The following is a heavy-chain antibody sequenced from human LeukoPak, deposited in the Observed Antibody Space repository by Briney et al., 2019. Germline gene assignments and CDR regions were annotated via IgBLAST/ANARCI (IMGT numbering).Heavy chain of an antibody. CDR1: GGSINSGGSY. Sequence: PSQTLSLTCTVSGGSINSGGSYWSWIRQPPGKSLEWIGYISYSGSPYYNPSLRSRVAISGDTSKNQFSLRLGSVTAADSAVYYCARVPYGSGTYYFDFWGQGILVTVSS. CDR3: ARVPYGSGTYYFDF. J-gene: IGHJ4*02. V-gene: IGHV4-30-4*01. CDR2: ISYSGSP. D-gene: IGHD3-10*01.